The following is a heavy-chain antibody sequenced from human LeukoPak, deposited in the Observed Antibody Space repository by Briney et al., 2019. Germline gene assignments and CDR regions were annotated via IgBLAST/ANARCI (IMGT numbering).Heavy chain of an antibody. Sequence: PGGSLGLSCAASGFTFSNHWMSWVRQAPGKGLEWVASIKPDGSDKYYVDSVKGRFTISRDNAENSLSLQMNSLSAEDTAMYYCAKDVAAHASYYYYYMDVWGKGTMVTVSS. D-gene: IGHD6-6*01. CDR1: GFTFSNHW. V-gene: IGHV3-7*01. J-gene: IGHJ6*03. CDR3: AKDVAAHASYYYYYMDV. CDR2: IKPDGSDK.